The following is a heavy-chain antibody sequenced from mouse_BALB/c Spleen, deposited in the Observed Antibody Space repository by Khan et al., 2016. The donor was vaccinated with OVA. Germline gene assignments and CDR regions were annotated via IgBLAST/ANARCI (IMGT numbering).Heavy chain of an antibody. J-gene: IGHJ2*01. CDR2: INPHIGET. CDR3: ARKNGSDFDY. CDR1: GYSFTGYF. Sequence: VQLQQSGPELVKPGASVKISCKASGYSFTGYFMNWVMQSHGKSLEWIGRINPHIGETLYNQKFKGKATLTVDESSRTADMVLRSLASEDSAVYYCARKNGSDFDYWGQGTTLTGAS. D-gene: IGHD1-1*01. V-gene: IGHV1-20*02.